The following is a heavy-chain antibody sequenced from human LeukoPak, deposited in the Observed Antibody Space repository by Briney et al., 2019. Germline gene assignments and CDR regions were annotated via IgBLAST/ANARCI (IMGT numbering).Heavy chain of an antibody. CDR2: IYSDGST. CDR1: GFTVSSSY. J-gene: IGHJ4*02. V-gene: IGHV3-53*01. Sequence: GGSLRLSCAASGFTVSSSYMSWVRQAPGKGLEWVSIIYSDGSTYYADSVKGRFTISRGNSKNTLSLQMNSLRAEDTAVYYCAIPARYSSGHFDYWGQGTLVTVSS. D-gene: IGHD6-19*01. CDR3: AIPARYSSGHFDY.